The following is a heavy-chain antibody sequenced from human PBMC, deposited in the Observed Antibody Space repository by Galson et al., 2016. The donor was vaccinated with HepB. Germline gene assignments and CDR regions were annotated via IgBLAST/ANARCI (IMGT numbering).Heavy chain of an antibody. V-gene: IGHV3-33*01. D-gene: IGHD2-15*01. J-gene: IGHJ6*02. Sequence: SLRLSCAASGFTFSNYAMHWVRQAPGKGLEWVAVIWYDGSNDYYAESVKGRLTISRDNSKNTLYLQMNGLRVDDTAVYYCARDLIGGTCNVVGTGCYYYYYGMDGWGQGTTVTVSS. CDR2: IWYDGSND. CDR3: ARDLIGGTCNVVGTGCYYYYYGMDG. CDR1: GFTFSNYA.